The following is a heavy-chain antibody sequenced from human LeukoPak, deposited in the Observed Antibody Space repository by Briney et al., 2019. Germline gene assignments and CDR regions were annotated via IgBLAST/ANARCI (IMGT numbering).Heavy chain of an antibody. CDR3: GRESISSVTLDY. J-gene: IGHJ4*02. Sequence: PGGSLRLSCAASGFTCISHWMHWVSQAPGKGLVWVSRISTDGSTTNYADSVKGRFTISRDNAKNTLYLQMNSLTVEDTAVYYCGRESISSVTLDYWGQGTLVTVSS. D-gene: IGHD6-6*01. CDR1: GFTCISHW. V-gene: IGHV3-74*01. CDR2: ISTDGSTT.